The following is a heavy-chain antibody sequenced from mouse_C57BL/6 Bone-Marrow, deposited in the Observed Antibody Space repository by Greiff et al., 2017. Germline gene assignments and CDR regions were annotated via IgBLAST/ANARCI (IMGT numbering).Heavy chain of an antibody. J-gene: IGHJ4*01. Sequence: VQLQQSGAELARPGASVKLSCKASGYTFTSYGISWVKQRTGQGLEWIGEIYPRSGNTYYNEKFKGKATLTADKSSSTAYMELRSLTSEDSAVYFCARSFITTVVAPYYAMAYWGQGTSVTVSS. CDR3: ARSFITTVVAPYYAMAY. V-gene: IGHV1-81*01. D-gene: IGHD1-1*01. CDR2: IYPRSGNT. CDR1: GYTFTSYG.